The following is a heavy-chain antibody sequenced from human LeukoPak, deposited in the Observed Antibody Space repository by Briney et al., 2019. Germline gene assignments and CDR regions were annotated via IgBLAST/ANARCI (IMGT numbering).Heavy chain of an antibody. J-gene: IGHJ4*02. D-gene: IGHD3-10*01. V-gene: IGHV3-21*01. CDR1: GFTFSSYS. CDR2: ISSSSSYI. Sequence: GGSLRLSCAASGFTFSSYSINWVRQAPGKGLEWVSSISSSSSYIYYADSVKGRFTISRDNSKNTLYLQMNSLRAEDTAVYYCAKNYYGSGSYYNGDVDYFDYWGQGTLVTVSS. CDR3: AKNYYGSGSYYNGDVDYFDY.